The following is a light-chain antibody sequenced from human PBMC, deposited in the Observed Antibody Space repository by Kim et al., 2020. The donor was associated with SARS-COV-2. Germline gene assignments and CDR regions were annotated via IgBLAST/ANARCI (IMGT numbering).Light chain of an antibody. V-gene: IGLV2-14*03. J-gene: IGLJ2*01. CDR1: SGDVGAYNY. CDR2: DVG. Sequence: SITISCTGTSGDVGAYNYVSWFQQHPGKAPKLVIYDVGNRPSGVSNRFSGSKSGNTASLTISGLQAEDEADYYCSSYTRNSTVLFGGGTQLTVL. CDR3: SSYTRNSTVL.